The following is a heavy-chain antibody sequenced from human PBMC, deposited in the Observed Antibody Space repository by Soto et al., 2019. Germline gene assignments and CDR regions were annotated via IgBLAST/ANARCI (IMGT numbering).Heavy chain of an antibody. V-gene: IGHV1-69*13. CDR3: AIRFFDYGEYVGYYGMDV. Sequence: ASVKVSCKACGGTFNSYAISWVRQAPGQGLEWMGGIIPIFGTANYAQKFQGRVTITADESTSTAYMELSSLRSEDTAVYYCAIRFFDYGEYVGYYGMDVWGQGTTVTVSS. CDR1: GGTFNSYA. CDR2: IIPIFGTA. D-gene: IGHD4-17*01. J-gene: IGHJ6*02.